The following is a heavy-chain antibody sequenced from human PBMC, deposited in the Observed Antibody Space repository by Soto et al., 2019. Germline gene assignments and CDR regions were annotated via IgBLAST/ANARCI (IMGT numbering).Heavy chain of an antibody. Sequence: ASVKVSCKASGYTFTSYDINWVRQATGQGLEWMGWMNPNSGNTGYAQKFQGRVTMTRSTSISTAYMKLSNLRSDDTAVYFCARDRWGTIFGVVLKDYGMDVWGQGTTVTVSS. CDR3: ARDRWGTIFGVVLKDYGMDV. D-gene: IGHD3-3*01. CDR1: GYTFTSYD. V-gene: IGHV1-8*01. CDR2: MNPNSGNT. J-gene: IGHJ6*02.